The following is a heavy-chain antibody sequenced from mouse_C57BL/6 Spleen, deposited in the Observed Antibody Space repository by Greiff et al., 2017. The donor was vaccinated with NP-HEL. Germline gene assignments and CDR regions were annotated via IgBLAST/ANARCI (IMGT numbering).Heavy chain of an antibody. V-gene: IGHV1-76*01. CDR2: IYPGSGNT. CDR3: ARGGYDYDDGYYAKDY. J-gene: IGHJ4*01. Sequence: SGAELVRPGASVKLSCKASGYTFTDYYINWVKQRPGQGLEWIARIYPGSGNTYYNEKFKGKATLTAEKSSSTAYMQLSSLTSEDSAVYFCARGGYDYDDGYYAKDYWGQGTSVTVSS. D-gene: IGHD2-4*01. CDR1: GYTFTDYY.